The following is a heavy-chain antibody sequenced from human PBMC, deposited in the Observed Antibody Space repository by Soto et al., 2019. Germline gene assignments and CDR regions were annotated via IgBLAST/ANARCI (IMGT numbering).Heavy chain of an antibody. J-gene: IGHJ4*02. CDR3: ASSIPDYSNYEDY. Sequence: HPGGSLRLSCAASGFTFSSYSMNWVRQAPGKGLEWVSYISSSSSTIYYADSVKGRFTISRDNAKNSLYLQMNSLRAEDTAVYYCASSIPDYSNYEDYWRQGTLVTVSS. CDR2: ISSSSSTI. CDR1: GFTFSSYS. V-gene: IGHV3-48*01. D-gene: IGHD4-4*01.